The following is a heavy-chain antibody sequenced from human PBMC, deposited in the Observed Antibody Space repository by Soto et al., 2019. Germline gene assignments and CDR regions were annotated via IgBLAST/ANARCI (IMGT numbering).Heavy chain of an antibody. CDR1: GGSISSSSYY. CDR2: IYYSGST. D-gene: IGHD2-2*01. CDR3: ARQDIVVVPAAPYWFDP. J-gene: IGHJ5*02. V-gene: IGHV4-39*01. Sequence: SETLSLTCTVSGGSISSSSYYWGWIRQPPGKGLEWIGSIYYSGSTYYNPSLKSRVTISVDTSKNQFSLKLSSVTAADTAVYYCARQDIVVVPAAPYWFDPWGQGTLVTVSS.